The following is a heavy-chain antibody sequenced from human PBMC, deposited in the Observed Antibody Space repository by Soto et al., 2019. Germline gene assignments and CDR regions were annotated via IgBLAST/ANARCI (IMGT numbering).Heavy chain of an antibody. J-gene: IGHJ1*01. CDR2: MNPNSGNT. CDR1: GYTFTSYG. Sequence: ASVKVSCKASGYTFTSYGINWVRQATGQGLEWMGWMNPNSGNTGYAQKFQGRVTMTRNTSISTAYMELSSLRSEDTAVYYCARAQLQGFAEYFQHWGQGTLVTVSS. V-gene: IGHV1-8*01. CDR3: ARAQLQGFAEYFQH. D-gene: IGHD1-1*01.